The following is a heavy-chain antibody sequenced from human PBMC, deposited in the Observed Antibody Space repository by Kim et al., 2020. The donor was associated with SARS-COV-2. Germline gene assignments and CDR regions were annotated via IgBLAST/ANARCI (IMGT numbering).Heavy chain of an antibody. CDR2: T. CDR3: ASLEAAAGPDY. V-gene: IGHV4-39*01. J-gene: IGHJ4*02. Sequence: TSSNPPLKSRVTISVDTSKNQFSLKLSSVTAADTAVYYCASLEAAAGPDYWGQGTLVTVSS. D-gene: IGHD6-13*01.